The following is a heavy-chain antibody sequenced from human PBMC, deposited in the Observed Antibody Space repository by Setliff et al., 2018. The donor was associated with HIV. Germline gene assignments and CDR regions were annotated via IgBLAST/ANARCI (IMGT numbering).Heavy chain of an antibody. J-gene: IGHJ4*02. CDR2: VDPEDGET. CDR1: GGTFSSYT. D-gene: IGHD3-22*01. CDR3: ARDYYDSSGYIFFPGLPDY. Sequence: ASVKVSCKASGGTFSSYTISWVRQAPGQGLEWMGRVDPEDGETIYAEKFQGRVTITADTSTDTAYMELSRLRSDDTAVYYCARDYYDSSGYIFFPGLPDYWGQGTLVTVSS. V-gene: IGHV1-69-2*01.